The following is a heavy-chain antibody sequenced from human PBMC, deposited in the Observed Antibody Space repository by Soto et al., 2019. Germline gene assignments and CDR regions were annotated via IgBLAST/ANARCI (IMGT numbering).Heavy chain of an antibody. V-gene: IGHV1-18*04. D-gene: IGHD2-8*01. CDR1: AYTFNRYA. CDR2: ISPYNGYT. J-gene: IGHJ4*02. Sequence: QVQLVQSGAEVKKPGASVKVSCKTSAYTFNRYAITWVRQAPGQGLEWMGWISPYNGYTYYSEKLQGRVTMTTDTSTNTAYMEVRGLRSDDTAVYYCATQQTNMVQFDYWGPGNLVTVSS. CDR3: ATQQTNMVQFDY.